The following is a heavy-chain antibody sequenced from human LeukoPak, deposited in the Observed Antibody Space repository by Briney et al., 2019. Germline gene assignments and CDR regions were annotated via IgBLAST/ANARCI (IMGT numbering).Heavy chain of an antibody. D-gene: IGHD5-18*01. CDR1: GGTFSSYA. CDR3: ASTVRPGYSYGYWQVAGWFDP. CDR2: IIPIFGTA. J-gene: IGHJ5*02. V-gene: IGHV1-69*13. Sequence: RASVTVSCKASGGTFSSYAISWVRQAPGQGLEWMGGIIPIFGTANYAQKFQGRVTITADESTSTAYMELSSLRSEDTAVYYCASTVRPGYSYGYWQVAGWFDPWGQGTLVTVSS.